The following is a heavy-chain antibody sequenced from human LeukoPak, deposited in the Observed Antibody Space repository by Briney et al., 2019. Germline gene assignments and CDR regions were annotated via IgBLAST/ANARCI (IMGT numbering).Heavy chain of an antibody. CDR3: ARGPPYCSSTSCSLDY. J-gene: IGHJ4*02. D-gene: IGHD2-2*01. V-gene: IGHV1-69*13. CDR2: IIPIFGTA. CDR1: GGTFSSYA. Sequence: SVKVSCKASGGTFSSYAISWVRQAPGQGLEWMGGIIPIFGTANYAQKFQGRVTITADESTSTAYMELSSLRSEDTAVYYCARGPPYCSSTSCSLDYWGQGTLVTVSS.